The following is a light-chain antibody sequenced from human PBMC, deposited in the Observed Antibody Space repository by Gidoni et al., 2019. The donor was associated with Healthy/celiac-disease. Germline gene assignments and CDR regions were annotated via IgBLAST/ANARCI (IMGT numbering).Light chain of an antibody. V-gene: IGKV2-28*01. J-gene: IGKJ1*01. CDR2: LGS. Sequence: DIVMTQSPPSLPVTPGDPASIPCRSSQSLLHSNGYNYLDWYLQKPGQSPQLLIYLGSNRASGVPDRFSGSGSGTDFTLKISRVEAEDVGVYYCMQALQTPWTFGQGTKVEIK. CDR3: MQALQTPWT. CDR1: QSLLHSNGYNY.